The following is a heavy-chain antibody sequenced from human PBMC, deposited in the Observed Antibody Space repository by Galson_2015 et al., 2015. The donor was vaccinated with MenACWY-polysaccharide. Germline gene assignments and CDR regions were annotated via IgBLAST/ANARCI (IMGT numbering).Heavy chain of an antibody. CDR1: GFTFSRYW. J-gene: IGHJ4*02. CDR2: INSDGRTT. V-gene: IGHV3-74*01. D-gene: IGHD1-26*01. CDR3: ATTVKYSGSDYFDD. Sequence: SLRLSCAASGFTFSRYWMHWVRQAPGKGLVWVSRINSDGRTTRYADSVKGRFTISRENAKNTVYLQMNSLRAEDTAVYYCATTVKYSGSDYFDDWGQGTLVTVSS.